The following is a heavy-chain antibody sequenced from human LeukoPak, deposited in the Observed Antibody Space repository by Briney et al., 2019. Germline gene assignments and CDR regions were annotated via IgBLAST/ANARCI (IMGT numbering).Heavy chain of an antibody. Sequence: PGASVKVSCKASGYTFTGYYIHWVRQAPGQGLEWMGWINPHSGGTNYAQKFQGGVTMTRDTSITTAYMELSSLRSDDTAVYYCARATYYYDSSGYYLRYFDYWGQGTLVTVSS. D-gene: IGHD3-22*01. CDR1: GYTFTGYY. CDR2: INPHSGGT. V-gene: IGHV1-2*02. J-gene: IGHJ4*02. CDR3: ARATYYYDSSGYYLRYFDY.